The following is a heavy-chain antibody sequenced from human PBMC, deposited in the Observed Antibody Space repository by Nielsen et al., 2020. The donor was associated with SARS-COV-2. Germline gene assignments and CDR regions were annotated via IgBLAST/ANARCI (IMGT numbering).Heavy chain of an antibody. D-gene: IGHD6-19*01. Sequence: GGSLRLSCAASGFTFDDYAMHWVRQAPGKGLEWVSAISGSGGSTYYADSVKGRFTISRDNSKNTLYLQMNSLRAEDTAVYYCARDQWLEAFDIWGQGTMVTVSS. CDR2: ISGSGGST. CDR3: ARDQWLEAFDI. CDR1: GFTFDDYA. J-gene: IGHJ3*02. V-gene: IGHV3-23*01.